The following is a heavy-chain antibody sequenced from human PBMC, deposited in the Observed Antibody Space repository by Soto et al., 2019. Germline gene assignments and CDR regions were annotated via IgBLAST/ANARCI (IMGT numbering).Heavy chain of an antibody. CDR3: AKDPAKSWFDP. V-gene: IGHV3-23*01. CDR2: ISGSGGST. J-gene: IGHJ5*02. Sequence: EVKLLESGVGLVQPGGSLRLSCAASGFTFSSYAMSWVRQAPGKGLEWVSAISGSGGSTYYADSVKGRFTISRDNSKNTLYLQRNSLRAEDTAVYYCAKDPAKSWFDPWGQGTLVTVSS. CDR1: GFTFSSYA.